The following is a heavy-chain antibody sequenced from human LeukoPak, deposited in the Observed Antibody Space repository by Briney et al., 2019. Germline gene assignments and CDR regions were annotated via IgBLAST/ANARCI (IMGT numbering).Heavy chain of an antibody. CDR1: GFTFSSYS. CDR3: ARDPSGAGYFDY. Sequence: GGSLRLSCAASGFTFSSYSMNWVRQAPGKGLEWVSSISSSSSYIYYADSVKGRFTISRDNAKNSLYLQMNSLRADDTAVYYCARDPSGAGYFDYWGQGTLVTVSS. V-gene: IGHV3-21*01. CDR2: ISSSSSYI. J-gene: IGHJ4*02. D-gene: IGHD3-10*01.